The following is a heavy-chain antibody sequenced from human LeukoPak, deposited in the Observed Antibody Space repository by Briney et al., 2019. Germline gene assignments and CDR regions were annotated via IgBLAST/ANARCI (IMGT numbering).Heavy chain of an antibody. CDR1: GYTFTSYG. V-gene: IGHV1-18*01. D-gene: IGHD3-22*01. CDR3: ATHLRYYDSSGYYLTY. Sequence: GASVKVSCKASGYTFTSYGISWVRQAPGQGLEWMRWISAYNGNTNYAQKLQGRVTMTTDTSTSTAYMELRSLRSDDTAVYYCATHLRYYDSSGYYLTYWGQGTLVTVSS. J-gene: IGHJ4*02. CDR2: ISAYNGNT.